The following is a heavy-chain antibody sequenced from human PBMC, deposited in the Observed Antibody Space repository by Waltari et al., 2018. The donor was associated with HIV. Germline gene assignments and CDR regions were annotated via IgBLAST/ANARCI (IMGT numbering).Heavy chain of an antibody. CDR2: IFSNDEK. CDR3: ARVRGGMRGYGSGYYFYY. D-gene: IGHD3-10*01. V-gene: IGHV2-26*01. J-gene: IGHJ4*02. CDR1: GFSLSKDRMA. Sequence: QDPLKASGPVLLKPTENLTLTCTVSGFSLSKDRMAVSWIRQPPGKALEWLAHIFSNDEKSYSTSRKGRLTSSKDTSRSQVVLTMTNMDRVDTATYYCARVRGGMRGYGSGYYFYYWGQGTLVTVSS.